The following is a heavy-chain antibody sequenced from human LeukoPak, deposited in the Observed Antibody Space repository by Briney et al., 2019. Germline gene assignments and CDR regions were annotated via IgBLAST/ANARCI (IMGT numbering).Heavy chain of an antibody. CDR3: AKGQGYNYGDSIDY. Sequence: GGSLRLSCTASGFTFNNYAMTWVRQAPGKGLEWVSVINGGGSSYYADSVKGRFTVSRDNSKNTLSLQMNSLRDEDTAVYYCAKGQGYNYGDSIDYWGQGTLVTVSS. CDR1: GFTFNNYA. CDR2: INGGGSS. D-gene: IGHD5-18*01. J-gene: IGHJ4*02. V-gene: IGHV3-23*01.